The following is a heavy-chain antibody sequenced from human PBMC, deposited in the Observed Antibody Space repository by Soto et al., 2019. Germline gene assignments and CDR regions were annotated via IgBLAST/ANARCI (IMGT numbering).Heavy chain of an antibody. J-gene: IGHJ4*02. CDR1: GFTFSSYA. D-gene: IGHD3-10*01. CDR2: ISGSGGST. Sequence: EVQLLESGGGLVQPGGSLRLSCAASGFTFSSYAMSWVRQAPGKGLEWVSAISGSGGSTYYADSVKGRFTISRDNSQNTRYLEMNSLGAEDTAVYYCAKASGWCGEFDYWGQGTLVTVSS. V-gene: IGHV3-23*01. CDR3: AKASGWCGEFDY.